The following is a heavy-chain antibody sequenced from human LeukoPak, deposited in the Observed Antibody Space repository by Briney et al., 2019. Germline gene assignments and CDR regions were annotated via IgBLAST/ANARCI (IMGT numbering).Heavy chain of an antibody. D-gene: IGHD2-15*01. V-gene: IGHV3-21*01. CDR2: ISSSSSYI. CDR1: GFTFSSYS. J-gene: IGHJ4*02. Sequence: GGSLRLSCAASGFTFSSYSMNWVRQAPGKGLEWVSSISSSSSYIYYTDSVKGRFTLSRDNAKKSLYLQMNSLRAEDTAVYYCARAPHPYCSGGNCIYFDYWGQGALVTVSS. CDR3: ARAPHPYCSGGNCIYFDY.